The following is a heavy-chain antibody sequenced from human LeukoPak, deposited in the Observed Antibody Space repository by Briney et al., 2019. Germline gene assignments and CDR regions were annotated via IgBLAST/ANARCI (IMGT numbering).Heavy chain of an antibody. D-gene: IGHD6-13*01. V-gene: IGHV4-59*01. CDR3: ARGGYSSSWYLNY. CDR1: GGSFTSYD. J-gene: IGHJ4*02. Sequence: SETLTLTCTVLGGSFTSYDWSWIRQPPGKGLEGIGYIYYSGTSNYTPSLRSRVTISVDSSRNQYSLKLSSVTAADTAVYYCARGGYSSSWYLNYWGQGTLVTVSS. CDR2: IYYSGTS.